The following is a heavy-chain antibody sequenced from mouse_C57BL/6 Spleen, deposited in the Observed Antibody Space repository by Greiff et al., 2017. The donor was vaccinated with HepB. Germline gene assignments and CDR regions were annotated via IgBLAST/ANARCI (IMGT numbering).Heavy chain of an antibody. Sequence: VQLQQSGAELMKPGASVKLSCKATGYTFTGYWIEWVKQRPGHGLEWIGEILPGSGSTNYNEKFKGKATFTADTSSNTAYMQLRSLTTEDSAIYYCARGGGFYYDYDGGFAYWGQGTLVTVSA. CDR3: ARGGGFYYDYDGGFAY. V-gene: IGHV1-9*01. CDR2: ILPGSGST. D-gene: IGHD2-4*01. CDR1: GYTFTGYW. J-gene: IGHJ3*01.